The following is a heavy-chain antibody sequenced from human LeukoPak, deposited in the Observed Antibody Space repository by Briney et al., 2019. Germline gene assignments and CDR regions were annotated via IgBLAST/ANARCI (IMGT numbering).Heavy chain of an antibody. J-gene: IGHJ6*02. Sequence: GGSLRLSCAASGFTVSSNYMSWVRQAPGKGLEWVSVIYSGGSTYYEYAVKGRFTISRDNSKNTLYLQMNSLRAEDTAVYYCEYYYYGMDVWGQGTTVTVSS. V-gene: IGHV3-53*01. CDR1: GFTVSSNY. CDR2: IYSGGST. CDR3: EYYYYGMDV.